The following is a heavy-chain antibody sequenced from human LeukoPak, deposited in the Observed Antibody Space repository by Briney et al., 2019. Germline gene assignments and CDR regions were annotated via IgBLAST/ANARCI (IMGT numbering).Heavy chain of an antibody. V-gene: IGHV1-2*02. CDR1: GYIITNNY. CDR2: INPNSGGT. D-gene: IGHD3-22*01. J-gene: IGHJ4*02. Sequence: ASVKVSCKASGYIITNNYMHWVRQAPGQGLEWMGWINPNSGGTNYAQKFQGRVTMTRDTSISTAYMELSRLRSDDTAVYYCARDRGYYYDSSGYFGYWGQGTLVTVSS. CDR3: ARDRGYYYDSSGYFGY.